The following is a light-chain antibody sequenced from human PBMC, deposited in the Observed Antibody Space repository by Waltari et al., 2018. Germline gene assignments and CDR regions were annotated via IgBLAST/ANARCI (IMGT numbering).Light chain of an antibody. V-gene: IGKV2-30*02. CDR1: QSLVHSDGNTH. Sequence: DVVMTQSPLSLSVTLGQAASISCKSSQSLVHSDGNTHLNWFHQRPGQSPRRLIYRVSSRDAVVPDRFSGSGSGTDFTLKINKVEAEDVGIYYCMQGTHWPYTFGQGTKLDIK. CDR2: RVS. J-gene: IGKJ2*01. CDR3: MQGTHWPYT.